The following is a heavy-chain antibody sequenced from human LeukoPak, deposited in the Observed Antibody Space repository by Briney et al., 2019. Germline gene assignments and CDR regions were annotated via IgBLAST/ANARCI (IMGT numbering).Heavy chain of an antibody. CDR2: IYYSGST. CDR3: ARYSGSYALFDY. CDR1: GGSISSYY. Sequence: SETLSLTWIVSGGSISSYYWSWIRQPPGKGLEWIGYIYYSGSTNYNPSVKSRVTISVDTSKNQFSLKLSSVTAADTAVYYCARYSGSYALFDYWGQGTLVTVSS. D-gene: IGHD1-26*01. J-gene: IGHJ4*02. V-gene: IGHV4-59*01.